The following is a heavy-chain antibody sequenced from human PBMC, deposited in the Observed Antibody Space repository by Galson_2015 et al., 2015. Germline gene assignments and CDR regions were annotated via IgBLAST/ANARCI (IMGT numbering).Heavy chain of an antibody. CDR1: GFTFSSYG. V-gene: IGHV3-30*18. D-gene: IGHD3-10*01. CDR2: ISYDGSNK. CDR3: AKSRGSGAERTPEYYFDY. Sequence: SLRLSCAASGFTFSSYGMHWVRQAPGNGLEWVAVISYDGSNKYYADSVKGRFTISRDNSKNTLYLQMNSLRAEDTAVYYCAKSRGSGAERTPEYYFDYWGQGTLVTVSS. J-gene: IGHJ4*02.